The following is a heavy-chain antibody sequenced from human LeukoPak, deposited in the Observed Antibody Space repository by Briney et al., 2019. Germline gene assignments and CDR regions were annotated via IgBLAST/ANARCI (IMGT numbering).Heavy chain of an antibody. CDR2: ISYDGRSE. D-gene: IGHD4/OR15-4a*01. J-gene: IGHJ6*03. CDR1: GFTFNNYV. V-gene: IGHV3-30*15. CDR3: ARGGYGAHYYYYYYMDV. Sequence: PGGSLRLSCAASGFTFNNYVMHWVRQAPGRGLEWAALISYDGRSEYYADSVKGRFTISRDSSKNTLFLQMSSLRIEDTAVYYCARGGYGAHYYYYYYMDVWGKGTSVTVSS.